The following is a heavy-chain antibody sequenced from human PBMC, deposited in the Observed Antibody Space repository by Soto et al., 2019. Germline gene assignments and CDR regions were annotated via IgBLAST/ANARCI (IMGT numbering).Heavy chain of an antibody. Sequence: PGGSLRLSCAASGFTFSSYGMHWVRQAPGKGLEWVAVISYDGSNKYYADSVKGRFTISRDNSKNTLYLQMNSLRAEDTAVYYCAKKVDTAMVTHMDVWGQGTTVTVSS. D-gene: IGHD5-18*01. CDR3: AKKVDTAMVTHMDV. V-gene: IGHV3-30*18. J-gene: IGHJ6*02. CDR2: ISYDGSNK. CDR1: GFTFSSYG.